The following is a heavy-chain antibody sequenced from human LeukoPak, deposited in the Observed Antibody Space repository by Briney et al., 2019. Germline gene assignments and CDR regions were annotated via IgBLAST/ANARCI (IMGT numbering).Heavy chain of an antibody. CDR1: GFTFTNYG. J-gene: IGHJ3*02. Sequence: PGGSLRLSCAAFGFTFTNYGIHWVRQAPGKGLEWVAVISYDGSNKYYADSVKGRFTISRDNSKNTLYLQMNSLRAEDTAVYYCVRLGGTWYRGAFDIWGQGTMVTVSS. V-gene: IGHV3-30*03. CDR2: ISYDGSNK. CDR3: VRLGGTWYRGAFDI. D-gene: IGHD6-13*01.